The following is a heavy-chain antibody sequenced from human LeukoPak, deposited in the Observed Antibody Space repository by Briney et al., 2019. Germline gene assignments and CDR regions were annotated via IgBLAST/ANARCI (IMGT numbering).Heavy chain of an antibody. Sequence: SETLSLTCTVSGGSISSDYWSCIRQSPGKGLEWIAYIHYTGSTNYSPSFKSRVTISVDTSKTQFSLKLTSVTAADTAVYYCTRVSGYCNTRSCRGLESWGQGTLVIVS. D-gene: IGHD2-15*01. CDR2: IHYTGST. V-gene: IGHV4-59*01. CDR1: GGSISSDY. CDR3: TRVSGYCNTRSCRGLES. J-gene: IGHJ5*02.